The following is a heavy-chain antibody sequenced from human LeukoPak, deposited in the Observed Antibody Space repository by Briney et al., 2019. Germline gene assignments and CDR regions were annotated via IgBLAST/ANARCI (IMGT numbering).Heavy chain of an antibody. J-gene: IGHJ4*02. CDR2: IYHSGST. Sequence: SETLSLTCTVSGYSISSGYYWGWIRQPPGKGLEWIGSIYHSGSTYYNPSLKSRVTISVDTSKNQFSLKLSSVTAADTAVYYCARDLRYFDWLPYFDYWGQGTLVTVSS. CDR3: ARDLRYFDWLPYFDY. V-gene: IGHV4-38-2*02. CDR1: GYSISSGYY. D-gene: IGHD3-9*01.